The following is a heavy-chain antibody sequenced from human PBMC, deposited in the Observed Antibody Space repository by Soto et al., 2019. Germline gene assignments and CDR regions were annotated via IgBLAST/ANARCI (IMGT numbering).Heavy chain of an antibody. CDR3: AKGDNLGPKTGYAFDP. D-gene: IGHD5-12*01. J-gene: IGHJ5*02. CDR1: GDSVSSNTAS. V-gene: IGHV6-1*01. CDR2: TYFRSKWYN. Sequence: SQTLSLTCAISGDSVSSNTASWNWIRQSPSRGLEWLGRTYFRSKWYNDYAVSVKSRIIINPDTSNNQFSLQLNSVTPEHTAVYFCAKGDNLGPKTGYAFDPWGQGIMVTVS.